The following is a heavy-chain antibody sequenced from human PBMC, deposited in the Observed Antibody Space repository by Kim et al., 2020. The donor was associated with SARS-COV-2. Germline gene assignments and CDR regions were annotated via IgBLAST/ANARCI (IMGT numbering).Heavy chain of an antibody. V-gene: IGHV3-74*01. CDR3: ARAPLIAASADNWFDP. CDR1: GFTFSSYW. J-gene: IGHJ5*02. D-gene: IGHD6-13*01. CDR2: INSDGSTT. Sequence: GGSLRLSCAVSGFTFSSYWMHWVRHAPGKGLVWVSRINSDGSTTTYADSVKGRFTISRDNAKNTLYLQMNSLRAEDTAVYYCARAPLIAASADNWFDPWGQGTLVTVSS.